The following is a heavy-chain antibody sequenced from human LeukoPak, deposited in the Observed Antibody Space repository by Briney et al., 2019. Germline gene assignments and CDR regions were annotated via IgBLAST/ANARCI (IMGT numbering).Heavy chain of an antibody. J-gene: IGHJ4*02. CDR1: GGTFSRYA. V-gene: IGHV1-69*06. Sequence: SVKVSCKASGGTFSRYAISWVRQPPGQGLEWMGGIIPIFGTANYAQKFQGRVTITADKSTSTAYMELSSLRSEDTAVYYCARDGRGAVAGTGFDYWGQGTLVTVSS. CDR3: ARDGRGAVAGTGFDY. CDR2: IIPIFGTA. D-gene: IGHD6-19*01.